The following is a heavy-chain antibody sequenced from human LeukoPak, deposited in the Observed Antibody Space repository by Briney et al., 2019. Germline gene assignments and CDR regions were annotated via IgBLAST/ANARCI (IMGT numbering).Heavy chain of an antibody. CDR2: IIPILGIA. D-gene: IGHD6-19*01. CDR3: ARDSSGWYAGY. CDR1: GGTFSSYA. J-gene: IGHJ4*02. V-gene: IGHV1-69*04. Sequence: SVKVSCKASGGTFSSYAISWVRQAPGQGLEWMGRIIPILGIANYAQKFQGRVTITADKSTSTAYMELSSLRSEDTAVYYCARDSSGWYAGYWGQGTLVTVSS.